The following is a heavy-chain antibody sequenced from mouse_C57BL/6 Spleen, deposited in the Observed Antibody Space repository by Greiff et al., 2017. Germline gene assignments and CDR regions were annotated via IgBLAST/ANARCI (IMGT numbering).Heavy chain of an antibody. V-gene: IGHV1-72*01. CDR2: IDPTSGGT. D-gene: IGHD3-2*02. Sequence: QVQLQQPGAELVKPGASVKLSCKASGYTFTSYWMHWVKQRPGRGLEWIGRIDPTSGGTNYNEKFKGKATLTVDKPSSTAYMQLSSLTSEDSAVYYCARGTAQATAWFAYWGQGTLVTVSA. J-gene: IGHJ3*01. CDR3: ARGTAQATAWFAY. CDR1: GYTFTSYW.